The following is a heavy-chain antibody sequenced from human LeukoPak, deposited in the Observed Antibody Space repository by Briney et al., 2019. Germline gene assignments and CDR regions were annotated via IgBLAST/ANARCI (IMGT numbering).Heavy chain of an antibody. Sequence: GGSLRLSCAASGFTFSSYSMNWVRQAPGKGLEWVSAISGSGSYISYADSMKGRFTISRDNAKNSLFLQMNSLRAEDTAVYYCARDHAYAFDIWGQGTLVTVSS. J-gene: IGHJ3*02. V-gene: IGHV3-21*01. CDR3: ARDHAYAFDI. CDR1: GFTFSSYS. D-gene: IGHD2-2*01. CDR2: ISGSGSYI.